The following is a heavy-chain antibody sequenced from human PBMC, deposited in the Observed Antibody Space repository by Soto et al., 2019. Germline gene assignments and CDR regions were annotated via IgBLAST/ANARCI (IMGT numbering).Heavy chain of an antibody. CDR3: ANVRPTRFSDY. D-gene: IGHD2-15*01. V-gene: IGHV3-23*01. J-gene: IGHJ4*02. CDR2: ISGSGGST. CDR1: GFSFSSFA. Sequence: EVQLLESGGGFVQPGGSLRLSCAASGFSFSSFAMTWVRQPPGKGLEWVSTISGSGGSTYYADSVKGRFTISRDSSKNTLHLQMNSLRAEDTAIYYCANVRPTRFSDYWCQGSLVTVSS.